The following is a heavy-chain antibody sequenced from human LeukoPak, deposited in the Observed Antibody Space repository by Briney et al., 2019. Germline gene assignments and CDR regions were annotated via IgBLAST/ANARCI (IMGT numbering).Heavy chain of an antibody. J-gene: IGHJ6*02. CDR1: GGSISSTNW. CDR3: ARLKVLLWFGELFNYGMDV. CDR2: IYHSGST. V-gene: IGHV4-4*02. D-gene: IGHD3-10*01. Sequence: PSETLSLTCTVSGGSISSTNWWSWVRQPPGKGLEWIGEIYHSGSTNYNPSLKSRVTISVDTSKNQFSLKLSSVTAADTAVYYRARLKVLLWFGELFNYGMDVWGQGTTVTVSS.